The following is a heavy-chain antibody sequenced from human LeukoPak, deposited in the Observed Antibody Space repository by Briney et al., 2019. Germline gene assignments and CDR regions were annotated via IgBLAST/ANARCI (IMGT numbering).Heavy chain of an antibody. CDR2: ISYDGTNK. Sequence: PSGRSLRLSCEASGFTFSSYGMHWVRQAPGKGLEWVAVISYDGTNKYYRDSVKGRLTISRDNSKDTVYLQINSLRVEDTAVYYCARDGGAHWGQGTLVTVSS. J-gene: IGHJ4*02. CDR1: GFTFSSYG. CDR3: ARDGGAH. D-gene: IGHD3-16*01. V-gene: IGHV3-30*03.